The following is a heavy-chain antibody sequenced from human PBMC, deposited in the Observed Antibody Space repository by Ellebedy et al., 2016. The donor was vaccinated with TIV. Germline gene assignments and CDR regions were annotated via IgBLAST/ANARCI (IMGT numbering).Heavy chain of an antibody. V-gene: IGHV4-59*01. CDR1: GGSIGSYY. J-gene: IGHJ4*02. CDR2: IYHRGIT. CDR3: ARGYNWKALDY. Sequence: MPGGSLRLSCTVSGGSIGSYYWSWIRQPPGKGLEWIGHIYHRGITNYNPSLKSRVTISVDTSKNQFSLKLTSVTAADTAVYYCARGYNWKALDYWGQGTLVAVSS. D-gene: IGHD1-1*01.